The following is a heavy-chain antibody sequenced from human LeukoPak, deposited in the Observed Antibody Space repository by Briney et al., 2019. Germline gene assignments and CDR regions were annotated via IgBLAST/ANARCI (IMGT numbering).Heavy chain of an antibody. CDR3: VRGSLASGVVVYYYYCLDV. Sequence: GGSLRLSCAASGLNYSSYTMNWVRQAPGMGLEWLSYISASRGITYYADSVKGRFTISRDNAKNSLYLQMNSLRAEDTAVYYCVRGSLASGVVVYYYYCLDVWGKGTTVTVSS. J-gene: IGHJ6*03. CDR2: ISASRGIT. CDR1: GLNYSSYT. V-gene: IGHV3-48*01. D-gene: IGHD3-3*01.